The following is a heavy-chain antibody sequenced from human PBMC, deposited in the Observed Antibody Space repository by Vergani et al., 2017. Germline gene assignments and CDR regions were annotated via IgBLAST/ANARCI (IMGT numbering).Heavy chain of an antibody. D-gene: IGHD1-1*01. CDR3: AGGGNGKNYLDL. CDR1: GFTFTYYG. J-gene: IGHJ5*02. V-gene: IGHV3-33*01. CDR2: IWYDGTNE. Sequence: QEQLVESGGGVVQPGGSLRLSCVASGFTFTYYGIHWVRQAPGKGLEWVTFIWYDGTNEYYIDSVKGRFTISRDNSKNTVYLQMSGLRVDDTAIYYCAGGGNGKNYLDLWGQGTLVIVSS.